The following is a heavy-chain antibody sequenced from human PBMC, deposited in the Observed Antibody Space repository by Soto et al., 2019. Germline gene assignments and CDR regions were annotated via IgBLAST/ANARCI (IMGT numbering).Heavy chain of an antibody. D-gene: IGHD1-26*01. V-gene: IGHV3-53*02. CDR3: AKGDGFILAV. J-gene: IGHJ6*02. Sequence: EVQVLATGGGLIQPGGSLRLSCAASGFTVNSNYMSWVRQAPGEGLQWVSITNTGGTTYYADSVKGRFTVSRHNSKHTLYLQINSLRAEVTAVYYCAKGDGFILAVWGQGTTVSVSS. CDR1: GFTVNSNY. CDR2: TNTGGTT.